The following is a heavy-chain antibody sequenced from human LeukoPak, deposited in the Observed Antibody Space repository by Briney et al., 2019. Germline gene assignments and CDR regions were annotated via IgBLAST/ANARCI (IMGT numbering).Heavy chain of an antibody. Sequence: PSETLSLTCTVPGGSISSYYWSWIRQPPGKGLEWIGYIYYGGSTNYNPSLKSRVTISVDTSKNQFSLKLSSVTAADTAMYYCARDHSSGWYRGAFDIWGQGTRLTVSS. D-gene: IGHD6-19*01. J-gene: IGHJ3*02. V-gene: IGHV4-59*01. CDR3: ARDHSSGWYRGAFDI. CDR1: GGSISSYY. CDR2: IYYGGST.